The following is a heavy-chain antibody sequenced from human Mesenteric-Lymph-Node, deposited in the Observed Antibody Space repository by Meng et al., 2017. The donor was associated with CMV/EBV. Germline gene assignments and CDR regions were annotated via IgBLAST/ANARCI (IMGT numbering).Heavy chain of an antibody. V-gene: IGHV3-30*02. CDR3: AKGDSTVRNYYYYGMDV. J-gene: IGHJ6*02. CDR1: GFTFNNYG. CDR2: LRYDGTNK. D-gene: IGHD2-2*01. Sequence: GGSLRLSCAASGFTFNNYGMHWVRQAPGKGLEWVAFLRYDGTNKYYADSVKGRFTISRDNSKNTLYPQMNSLRPEDTAVYYCAKGDSTVRNYYYYGMDVWGQGTTVTVSS.